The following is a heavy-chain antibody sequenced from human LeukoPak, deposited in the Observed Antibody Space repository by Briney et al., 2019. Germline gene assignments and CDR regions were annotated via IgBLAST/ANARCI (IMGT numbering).Heavy chain of an antibody. J-gene: IGHJ4*02. CDR1: GSSISSSSYY. CDR2: IYYSGST. D-gene: IGHD3-10*01. CDR3: ARHPLWFGEFRVDYFDY. Sequence: KPSETLSLTCTVSGSSISSSSYYWGWIRQPPGKGLEWIGSIYYSGSTYYNPSLKSRVTISVDTSKNQFSLKLSSVTAADTAVYYCARHPLWFGEFRVDYFDYWGQGTLVTVSS. V-gene: IGHV4-39*01.